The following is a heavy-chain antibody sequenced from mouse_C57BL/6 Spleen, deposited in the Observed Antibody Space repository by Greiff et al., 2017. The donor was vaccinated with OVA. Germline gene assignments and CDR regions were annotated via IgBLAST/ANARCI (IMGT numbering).Heavy chain of an antibody. CDR1: GFNIKDDY. CDR2: IDPENGDT. D-gene: IGHD3-1*01. CDR3: TTSGPFAY. Sequence: EVHLVESGAELVRPGASVKLSCTASGFNIKDDYMHWVKQRPEQGLEWIGWIDPENGDTEYASKFQGKATITADTSSNTAYLQLSSLTSEDTAVYYCTTSGPFAYWGQGTLVTVSA. J-gene: IGHJ3*01. V-gene: IGHV14-4*01.